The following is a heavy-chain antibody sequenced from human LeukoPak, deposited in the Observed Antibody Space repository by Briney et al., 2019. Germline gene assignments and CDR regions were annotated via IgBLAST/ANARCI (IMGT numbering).Heavy chain of an antibody. CDR2: IKQDGSEK. CDR3: ARDGEYSSSWYDY. J-gene: IGHJ4*02. D-gene: IGHD6-13*01. Sequence: PGGSLRLSCAASGFTLSSYWMSWVRQAPGKGLEWVANIKQDGSEKYYVDSVKGRFTISRDNAKNSLYLQMNSLRAEDTAVYYCARDGEYSSSWYDYWGQGTLVTVSS. V-gene: IGHV3-7*01. CDR1: GFTLSSYW.